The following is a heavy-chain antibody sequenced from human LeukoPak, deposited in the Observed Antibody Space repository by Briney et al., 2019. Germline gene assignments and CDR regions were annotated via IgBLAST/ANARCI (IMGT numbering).Heavy chain of an antibody. CDR2: ISAYNGNT. CDR1: GYTFTSYG. Sequence: GTSVTVSCKASGYTFTSYGISLVRQAPGQGLDWMGWISAYNGNTNYAQKLQGRVTMTTDTSTSTAYMELRSLRSDDTAVYYCARAKDSSGYYLLYYFDYWGQGTLVTVSS. D-gene: IGHD3-22*01. CDR3: ARAKDSSGYYLLYYFDY. V-gene: IGHV1-18*01. J-gene: IGHJ4*02.